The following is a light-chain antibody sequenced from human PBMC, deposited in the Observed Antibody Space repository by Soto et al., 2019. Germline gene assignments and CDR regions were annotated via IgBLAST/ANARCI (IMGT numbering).Light chain of an antibody. Sequence: DIQMTQSPSSLSASVADRVTITCRASQSISSYLNWYQQKPGKAPKLLIYAASSLQSGVPSRFSGSGSGTDFTLTISSLQPEDFATYYCQQSYSTPQTFGQGTKVDI. CDR3: QQSYSTPQT. J-gene: IGKJ1*01. V-gene: IGKV1-39*01. CDR1: QSISSY. CDR2: AAS.